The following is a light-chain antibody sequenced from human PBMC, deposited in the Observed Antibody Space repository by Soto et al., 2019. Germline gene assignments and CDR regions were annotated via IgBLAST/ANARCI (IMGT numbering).Light chain of an antibody. CDR3: QQYNYWPWT. Sequence: EIVMTQSPATLSVSPGERASLSCWASQSLSSSLAWYQQKYGQAPRLLIYRASTRATGIPARFSGSGSGTEFTLTIRSLQSEDFAVYYCQQYNYWPWTFGQGTKVEIK. J-gene: IGKJ1*01. CDR2: RAS. CDR1: QSLSSS. V-gene: IGKV3-15*01.